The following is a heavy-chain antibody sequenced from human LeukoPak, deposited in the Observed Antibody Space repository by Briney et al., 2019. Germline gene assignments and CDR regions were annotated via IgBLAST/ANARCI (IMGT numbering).Heavy chain of an antibody. J-gene: IGHJ4*02. CDR3: TTDLAMVRGSPY. Sequence: GGSLRLSCAASGFTFSSYAMSWVRQAPGKGLEWVSAISGSGGSTYYAGSVKGRFTISRDNSKDALYLQMNTLRAEDTAVYYCTTDLAMVRGSPYWGQGTLVTVSS. D-gene: IGHD3-10*01. CDR1: GFTFSSYA. CDR2: ISGSGGST. V-gene: IGHV3-23*01.